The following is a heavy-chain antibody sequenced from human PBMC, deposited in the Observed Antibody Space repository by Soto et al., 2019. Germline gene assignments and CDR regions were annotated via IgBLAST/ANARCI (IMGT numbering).Heavy chain of an antibody. CDR2: ISGTTKYI. D-gene: IGHD3-10*01. Sequence: SGGSLRLSCSASGFTFSSFNMHWVRQAPGKGLEWVSSISGTTKYIYYGDSVKGRFTISRDNAENSMFLQMNSLRVEDTAVYYCERSVLFRGLNRAFDIWGQGTMVTVSS. CDR1: GFTFSSFN. CDR3: ERSVLFRGLNRAFDI. V-gene: IGHV3-21*01. J-gene: IGHJ3*02.